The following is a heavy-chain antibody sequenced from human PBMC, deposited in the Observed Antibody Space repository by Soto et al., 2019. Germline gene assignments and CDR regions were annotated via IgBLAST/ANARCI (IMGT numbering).Heavy chain of an antibody. Sequence: SETLSLTCTVSGGSISSYYWSWIRQPPGKGLEWIGYIYYSGSTNYNPSLKSRVTISVDTSKNQFSLKLSSVTAADTAVYYCATAWDWYYFDYWSQGTLVTVSS. V-gene: IGHV4-59*08. D-gene: IGHD3-9*01. CDR3: ATAWDWYYFDY. CDR2: IYYSGST. CDR1: GGSISSYY. J-gene: IGHJ4*02.